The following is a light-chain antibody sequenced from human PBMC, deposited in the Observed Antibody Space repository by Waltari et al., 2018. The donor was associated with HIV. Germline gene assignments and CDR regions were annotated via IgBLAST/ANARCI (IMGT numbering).Light chain of an antibody. V-gene: IGKV3-15*01. J-gene: IGKJ1*01. CDR2: GAS. CDR1: QSVSNS. CDR3: QQYNSWPRT. Sequence: EIVMTQSPATLSVSPGGRATLSCRASQSVSNSVVWYQQRPGQAPRLLIYGASTRATGIPGMFSGSGSGTEFTLTINSLQSEDFAVYYCQQYNSWPRTFGQGTKVEVK.